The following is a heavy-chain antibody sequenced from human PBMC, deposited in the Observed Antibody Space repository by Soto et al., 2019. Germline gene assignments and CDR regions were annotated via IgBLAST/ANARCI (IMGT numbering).Heavy chain of an antibody. CDR1: WVSLRTEYVG. D-gene: IGHD6-6*01. CDR3: ARSKYSISSFDY. V-gene: IGHV2-5*02. J-gene: IGHJ4*02. Sequence: GPTLVNPTQTLTLTCTFSWVSLRTEYVGVGWIPQPPGKALDWLAVIYWDDDKRYSPSLKSRLTITKDTSKNQVLLTMTNMDPVDTATYFCARSKYSISSFDYWGQGALVTVSS. CDR2: IYWDDDK.